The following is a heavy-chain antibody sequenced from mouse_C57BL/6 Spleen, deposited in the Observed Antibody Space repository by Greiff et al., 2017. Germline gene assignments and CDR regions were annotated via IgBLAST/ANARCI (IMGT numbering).Heavy chain of an antibody. D-gene: IGHD2-1*01. J-gene: IGHJ2*01. CDR1: GYTFTNYW. CDR2: IYPGGGYT. CDR3: ARQNGNSYYFDY. V-gene: IGHV1-63*01. Sequence: VQLQQSGAELVRPGTSVKMSCKASGYTFTNYWIGWAKQRPGHGLEWIGDIYPGGGYTNYNEKFKGKATLTADKSSSTAYMQFSSLTSEDSSIYYCARQNGNSYYFDYWGQCTTPTVSS.